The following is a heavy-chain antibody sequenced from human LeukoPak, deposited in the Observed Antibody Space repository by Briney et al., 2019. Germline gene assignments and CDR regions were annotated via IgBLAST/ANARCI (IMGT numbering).Heavy chain of an antibody. V-gene: IGHV3-7*01. J-gene: IGHJ3*01. D-gene: IGHD2-15*01. CDR2: IRYDGGQT. CDR1: GFSFNREW. Sequence: GGSLRLSCAASGFSFNREWMVWVRQAPRKGLEWVATIRYDGGQTMYLDSVRGRFTIHRDNARSALYLQMNRLRVEDTAVYYCTRYNDIAVGDSFDVWGQGTKVTVSS. CDR3: TRYNDIAVGDSFDV.